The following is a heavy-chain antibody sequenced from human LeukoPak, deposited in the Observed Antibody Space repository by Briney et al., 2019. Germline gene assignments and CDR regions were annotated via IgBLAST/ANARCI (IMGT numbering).Heavy chain of an antibody. Sequence: GGSLRLSCAASGFAFTSYSMNWVRQAPGKGLEWVSYITSGSGTIYYAGSVKGRFTISRDNAKNSLYLQMNSLRAEDTAVYYCVRGYSNPDLDYWGQGTLVTVSS. CDR3: VRGYSNPDLDY. D-gene: IGHD6-13*01. CDR2: ITSGSGTI. CDR1: GFAFTSYS. J-gene: IGHJ4*02. V-gene: IGHV3-48*04.